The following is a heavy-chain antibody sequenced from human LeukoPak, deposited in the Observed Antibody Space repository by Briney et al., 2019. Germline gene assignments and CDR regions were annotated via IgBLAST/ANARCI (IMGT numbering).Heavy chain of an antibody. J-gene: IGHJ4*02. Sequence: ASVKVSCKASGYTFTGYYMHWVRQAPGQGLEWMGWINPNSGGTNYAQKFQGRVTMTRDTSISTAYMELSRLRSDDTAVYYCALSRYDYSNLDYWGQGTLVTVSS. CDR1: GYTFTGYY. V-gene: IGHV1-2*02. CDR2: INPNSGGT. D-gene: IGHD4-11*01. CDR3: ALSRYDYSNLDY.